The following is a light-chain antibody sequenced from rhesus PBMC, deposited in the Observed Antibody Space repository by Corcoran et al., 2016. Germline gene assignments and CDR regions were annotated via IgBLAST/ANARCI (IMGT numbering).Light chain of an antibody. V-gene: IGKV1-25*01. J-gene: IGKJ1*01. Sequence: DIQMTQSPSSLSASAGDRVTLTCRASQGITNDLAWYQQKPGETPKLLFYEASTLKSGIPSRFSGRGSRTDFTLTISSLQSEDFATDYCQHYYSTPRTFGQGTKVEIK. CDR2: EAS. CDR3: QHYYSTPRT. CDR1: QGITND.